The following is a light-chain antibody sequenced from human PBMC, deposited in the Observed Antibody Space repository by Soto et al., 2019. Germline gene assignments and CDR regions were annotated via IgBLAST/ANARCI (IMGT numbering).Light chain of an antibody. J-gene: IGKJ1*01. CDR1: QHIRND. Sequence: AIRMTQSPSSLSASVGDRVTITCRASQHIRNDLGWYQQKPGRAPKLLIYSSSTLQSGVPSRFNGSGSGTDFTLSISSLHPEDFATYYCLQDYAFPWTFGQGTNVEVK. CDR2: SSS. CDR3: LQDYAFPWT. V-gene: IGKV1-6*01.